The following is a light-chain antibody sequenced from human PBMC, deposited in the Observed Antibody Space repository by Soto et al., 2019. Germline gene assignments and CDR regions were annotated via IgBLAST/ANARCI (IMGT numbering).Light chain of an antibody. CDR2: GAS. CDR1: QSVSSNF. V-gene: IGKV3-20*01. J-gene: IGKJ1*01. CDR3: QQHGSSPWT. Sequence: EIVLTQSPDTLSLSPGERATLSCRASQSVSSNFLAWYQQKPGQAPRLLIYGASSMATGIPDRFIGSGSGTDFTLTISRLEPEDCAVYYCQQHGSSPWTFGQGTKMEIK.